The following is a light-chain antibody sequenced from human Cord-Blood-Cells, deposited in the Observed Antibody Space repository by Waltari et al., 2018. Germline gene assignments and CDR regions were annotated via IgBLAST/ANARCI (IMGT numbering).Light chain of an antibody. Sequence: DIQLPQSPSSLSASVGDRVTIPCRASQSISSYLNWYQPKPGKAPKLLIYAASSLQSGVPSRFSGSGSGTDFTLTISSLQPEDFATYYCQQSYSTPHTFGQGTKLEIK. J-gene: IGKJ2*01. V-gene: IGKV1-39*01. CDR3: QQSYSTPHT. CDR2: AAS. CDR1: QSISSY.